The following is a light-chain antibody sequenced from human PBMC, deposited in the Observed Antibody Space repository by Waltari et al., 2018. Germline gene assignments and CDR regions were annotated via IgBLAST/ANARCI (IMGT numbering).Light chain of an antibody. V-gene: IGKV3-11*01. CDR3: QQRSNWPYT. CDR1: QTVRTF. Sequence: EIVLTQSPATLPLSPGERATLSCRASQTVRTFLAWYQQKPGQAPRLLIFDASSRATDIPAKFRGSGSGTDFTLTVSNLEPEDFAVYYCQQRSNWPYTFGQGTRVDIK. J-gene: IGKJ2*01. CDR2: DAS.